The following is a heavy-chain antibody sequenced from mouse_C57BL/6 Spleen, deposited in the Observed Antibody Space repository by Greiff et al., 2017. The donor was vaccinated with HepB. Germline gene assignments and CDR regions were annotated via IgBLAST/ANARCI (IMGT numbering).Heavy chain of an antibody. D-gene: IGHD3-2*02. V-gene: IGHV1-55*01. Sequence: QVQLQQSGAELVKPGASVKMSCKASGYTFTSYWITWVKQRPGQGLEWIGDIYPGSGSTNYNEKFKSKATLTVDTSSSTAYMQLSSLTSEDSAVYYCARERNSGYGAMDYWGQGTSVTVSS. CDR2: IYPGSGST. CDR1: GYTFTSYW. CDR3: ARERNSGYGAMDY. J-gene: IGHJ4*01.